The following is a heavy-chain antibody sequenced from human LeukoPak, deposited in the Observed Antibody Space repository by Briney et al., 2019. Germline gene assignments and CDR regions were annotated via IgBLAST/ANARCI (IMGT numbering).Heavy chain of an antibody. J-gene: IGHJ5*02. CDR2: ISSSSSYI. Sequence: KSGGSLRLSCAASGFTFSSYSMNWVRQAPRKGMEWVSSISSSSSYIYYADSVKGRFTISRDNAKNSLYLQMNSLRAEDTAVYYCARDPGWEQWQNWFDPWGQGTLVTVSS. V-gene: IGHV3-21*01. CDR1: GFTFSSYS. CDR3: ARDPGWEQWQNWFDP. D-gene: IGHD6-19*01.